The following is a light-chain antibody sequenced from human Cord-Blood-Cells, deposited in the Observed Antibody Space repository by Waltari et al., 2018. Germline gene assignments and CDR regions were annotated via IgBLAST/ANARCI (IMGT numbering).Light chain of an antibody. V-gene: IGKV3-11*01. J-gene: IGKJ4*02. CDR3: QQRSNWLT. CDR2: DAS. Sequence: EIVLTQPPATLSLSPGERATLSCRAIQSVSSHLAWYRQTPGQAPRLLSYDASHSGSGIPARFSGSGSGTDFTLTISSLEPEDWAVYYCQQRSNWLTFGGGTKVEVK. CDR1: QSVSSH.